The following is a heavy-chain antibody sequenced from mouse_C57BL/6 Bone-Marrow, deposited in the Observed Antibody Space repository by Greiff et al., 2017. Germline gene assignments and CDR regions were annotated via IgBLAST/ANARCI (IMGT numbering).Heavy chain of an antibody. Sequence: EVQLQESGAELVRPGASVKLSCTASGFNIKDDYMHWVKQSPEQGLEWIGWIDPENGDTEYASKFQGKATITADTSSNTAYLQLSSLTSEDTAVYYCTYYGSSYWYFDVWGTGTTVTVSS. CDR2: IDPENGDT. CDR3: TYYGSSYWYFDV. CDR1: GFNIKDDY. V-gene: IGHV14-4*01. D-gene: IGHD1-1*01. J-gene: IGHJ1*03.